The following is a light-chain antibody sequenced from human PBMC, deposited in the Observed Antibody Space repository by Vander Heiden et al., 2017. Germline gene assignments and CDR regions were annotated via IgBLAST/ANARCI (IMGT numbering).Light chain of an antibody. CDR3: QQYNNWPPYT. J-gene: IGKJ2*01. CDR2: GAS. Sequence: EIVMTQSPGTLSVSPGERATISCRASPSVRSNLAWYQQKPGQPPSLLIYGASSRATGIPARFSGSGSVTEFTLTITSRQSEDFSVYYCQQYNNWPPYTFGQGTKLDIK. CDR1: PSVRSN. V-gene: IGKV3-15*01.